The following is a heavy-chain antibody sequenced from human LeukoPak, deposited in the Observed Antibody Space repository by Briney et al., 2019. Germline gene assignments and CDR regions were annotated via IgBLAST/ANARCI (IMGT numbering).Heavy chain of an antibody. CDR3: ARGGAYCGGDCYFDY. V-gene: IGHV4-34*01. CDR2: INHSGST. D-gene: IGHD2-21*02. CDR1: GGSFSGYY. J-gene: IGHJ4*02. Sequence: SEALSLTCAVYGGSFSGYYWSWIRQPPGKGLEWIGEINHSGSTNYNPSLKSRVTISVDTSKNQFSLKLSSVTAADTAVYYCARGGAYCGGDCYFDYWGQGTLVTVSS.